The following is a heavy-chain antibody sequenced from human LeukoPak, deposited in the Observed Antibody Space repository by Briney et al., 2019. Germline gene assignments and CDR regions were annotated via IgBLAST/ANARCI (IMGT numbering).Heavy chain of an antibody. V-gene: IGHV1-18*01. CDR3: ARVPSGGPFDY. Sequence: GASVKVSCKASGGTFSSYGISWVRQAPGQGLEWMGWISAYNGNTNYAQRLQGRVTMTTDTSTSTVYMELRSLTSDDTAVYYCARVPSGGPFDYWGQGTLVTVPS. CDR1: GGTFSSYG. J-gene: IGHJ4*02. CDR2: ISAYNGNT. D-gene: IGHD2-15*01.